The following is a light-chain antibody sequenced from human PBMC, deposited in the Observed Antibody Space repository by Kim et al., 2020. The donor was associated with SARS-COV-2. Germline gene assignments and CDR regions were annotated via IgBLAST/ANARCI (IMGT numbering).Light chain of an antibody. CDR2: SNS. Sequence: VIIAGSESRSNIGSNPVNWYQHVPGTAPKLLIYSNSDRPSGVPDRFTASKSDTSAALAISGLQSEDETTYYCAAWDESLDGFLVFGGGTQLTVL. CDR1: RSNIGSNP. CDR3: AAWDESLDGFLV. J-gene: IGLJ2*01. V-gene: IGLV1-44*01.